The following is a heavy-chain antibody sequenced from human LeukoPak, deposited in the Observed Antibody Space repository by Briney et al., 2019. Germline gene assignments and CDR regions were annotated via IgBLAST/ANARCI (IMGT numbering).Heavy chain of an antibody. CDR3: AREDILTGYINWFDP. D-gene: IGHD3-9*01. CDR1: GGTFSSYA. V-gene: IGHV1-69*04. Sequence: SVKVSCKASGGTFSSYAIGWVRQAPGQGLEWMGRIIPIFGIANYAQKFQGRVTITADKSTSTAYMELSSLRSEDTAVYYCAREDILTGYINWFDPWGQGTLVTVSS. J-gene: IGHJ5*02. CDR2: IIPIFGIA.